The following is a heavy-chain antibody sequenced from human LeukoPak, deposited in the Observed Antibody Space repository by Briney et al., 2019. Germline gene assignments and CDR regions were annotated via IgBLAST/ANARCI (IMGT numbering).Heavy chain of an antibody. CDR1: GFTFSSYA. CDR3: AKPVLTLAVAGPYFDY. D-gene: IGHD6-19*01. V-gene: IGHV3-23*01. Sequence: GGSLRLSCAASGFTFSSYAMSWVRQAPGKGLEWVSAISGSGGSTYYADSVKGRFTISRDNSKNTLYLQMNSLRAEDTAVYYCAKPVLTLAVAGPYFDYWGQGTLVTVSS. J-gene: IGHJ4*02. CDR2: ISGSGGST.